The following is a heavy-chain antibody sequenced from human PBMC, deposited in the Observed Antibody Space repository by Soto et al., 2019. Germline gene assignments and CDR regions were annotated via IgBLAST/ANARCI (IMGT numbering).Heavy chain of an antibody. CDR2: IYYSGST. CDR1: GGSISSSSYY. CDR3: ARQPSHSNYEVFGVVIKSSLEGFDY. D-gene: IGHD3-3*01. Sequence: SETLSLTCTVSGGSISSSSYYWGWIRQPPGKGLEWIGSIYYSGSTYYNPSLKSRVTISVDTSKNQFSLKLSPVTAADTAVYYCARQPSHSNYEVFGVVIKSSLEGFDYWGQGTLVTVSS. V-gene: IGHV4-39*01. J-gene: IGHJ4*02.